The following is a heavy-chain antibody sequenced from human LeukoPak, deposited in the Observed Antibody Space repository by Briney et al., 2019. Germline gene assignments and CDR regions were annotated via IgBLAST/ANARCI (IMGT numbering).Heavy chain of an antibody. CDR2: ISYDGSNK. V-gene: IGHV3-30-3*01. CDR3: ARDDSYSSSSHDAFDI. Sequence: GRSLRLSCAASGFTFSSYAMHWVRQAPGKGLEWVAVISYDGSNKYYADSVKGRFTISRDNSKNTLYLQMNSLRAEDTAVYYCARDDSYSSSSHDAFDIWGQGTMVTVSS. J-gene: IGHJ3*02. D-gene: IGHD6-6*01. CDR1: GFTFSSYA.